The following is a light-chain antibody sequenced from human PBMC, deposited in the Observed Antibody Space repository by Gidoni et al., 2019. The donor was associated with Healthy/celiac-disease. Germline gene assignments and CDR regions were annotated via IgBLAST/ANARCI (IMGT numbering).Light chain of an antibody. J-gene: IGLJ2*01. CDR2: DVS. CDR3: SSYTSSSTLVV. Sequence: QSALTQPASVSGSPGQSITISCTGTSSDVGGYNYVSWYQQHPGKAPKLMIYDVSNRPSGVSNRFSGPKSGKTGSLTISGLQAEDEADYYCSSYTSSSTLVVFGGGTKLTVL. V-gene: IGLV2-14*03. CDR1: SSDVGGYNY.